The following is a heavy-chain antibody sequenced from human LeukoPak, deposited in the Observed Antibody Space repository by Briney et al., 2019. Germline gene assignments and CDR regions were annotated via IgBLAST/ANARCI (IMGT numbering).Heavy chain of an antibody. CDR3: AREVVVPAAIRAYYYYYMDV. CDR1: GGSISSHY. V-gene: IGHV4-59*11. D-gene: IGHD2-2*02. Sequence: PSETLSLACTVSGGSISSHYWSWIRQPPGKGLEWIGYIYYSGSTNYNPSLKSRVTISVDTSKNQFSLKLSSVTAADTAVYYCAREVVVPAAIRAYYYYYMDVWAKGPRSPSP. CDR2: IYYSGST. J-gene: IGHJ6*03.